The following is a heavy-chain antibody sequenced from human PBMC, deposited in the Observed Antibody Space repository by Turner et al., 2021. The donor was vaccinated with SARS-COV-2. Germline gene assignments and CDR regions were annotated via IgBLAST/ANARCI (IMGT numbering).Heavy chain of an antibody. Sequence: QVQLVQSGAEVKKPGSSVKVSCKASGGTFHSYAISWVRQAPGQGLEWMGGIIPIFGTANYAQKFQGRVTITADESTSTAYMELSSLRSEDTAVYYCARARGVDYYDSSGQRFDPWGQGTLVTVSS. CDR1: GGTFHSYA. J-gene: IGHJ5*02. CDR3: ARARGVDYYDSSGQRFDP. D-gene: IGHD3-22*01. CDR2: IIPIFGTA. V-gene: IGHV1-69*01.